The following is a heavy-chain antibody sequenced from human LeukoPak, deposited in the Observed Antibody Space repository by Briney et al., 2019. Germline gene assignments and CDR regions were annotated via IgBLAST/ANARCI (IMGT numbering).Heavy chain of an antibody. Sequence: PSETLSLTCTVSDDSISTSRHFWRWIRQPPAKGRVWIGSISYCGNTYYNPSLKTRGTISVDTSEIQFSLKLTSVTAADTAVYYCARDRAVGYDFWSGYYSDVWGKGTTVIVSS. CDR1: DDSISTSRHF. J-gene: IGHJ6*04. D-gene: IGHD3/OR15-3a*01. CDR2: ISYCGNT. V-gene: IGHV4-39*07. CDR3: ARDRAVGYDFWSGYYSDV.